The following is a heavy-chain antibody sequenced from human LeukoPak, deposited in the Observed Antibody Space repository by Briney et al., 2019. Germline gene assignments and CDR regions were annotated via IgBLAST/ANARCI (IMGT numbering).Heavy chain of an antibody. Sequence: GRSLRLSCAASGFTFSSYAMHWVRQAPGKGLEWVAVISYDGSNKYYADSVKGRFTISRDNSKNTLYLQMNSLRAEDTAVYYCAKDETGYCSGGSCYPVDYWGQGTLVTVSS. D-gene: IGHD2-15*01. V-gene: IGHV3-30*04. J-gene: IGHJ4*02. CDR1: GFTFSSYA. CDR3: AKDETGYCSGGSCYPVDY. CDR2: ISYDGSNK.